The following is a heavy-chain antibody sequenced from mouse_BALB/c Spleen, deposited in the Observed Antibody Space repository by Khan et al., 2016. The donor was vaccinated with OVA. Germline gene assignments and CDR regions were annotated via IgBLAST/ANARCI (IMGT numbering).Heavy chain of an antibody. D-gene: IGHD2-10*01. V-gene: IGHV9-3-1*01. CDR2: INTYTGEP. Sequence: QIQLVQSGPELKKPGETVKISCKAYGYTFTNYGMNWVKQSPGKALKWMGWINTYTGEPTYADDFKGRIAFSLETSTSAASLQINNLQNEDTAIYFCARPPYCSYTLDYWGQGTSVTVSS. CDR1: GYTFTNYG. CDR3: ARPPYCSYTLDY. J-gene: IGHJ4*01.